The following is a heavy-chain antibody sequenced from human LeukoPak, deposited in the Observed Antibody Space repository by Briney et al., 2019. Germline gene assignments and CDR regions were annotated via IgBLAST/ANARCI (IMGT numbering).Heavy chain of an antibody. CDR1: GFPFSGYS. Sequence: GGSLRLSCAASGFPFSGYSLHWVRQAPGKGLEWVSSISSSAAYIAYADSVKGRFTISRDNAKDSLYLQMNNLRAEDTAVYYCAREGKDLRLGYYNSAVDVWGQGTTVSVSS. CDR3: AREGKDLRLGYYNSAVDV. CDR2: ISSSAAYI. J-gene: IGHJ6*02. V-gene: IGHV3-21*01. D-gene: IGHD2-15*01.